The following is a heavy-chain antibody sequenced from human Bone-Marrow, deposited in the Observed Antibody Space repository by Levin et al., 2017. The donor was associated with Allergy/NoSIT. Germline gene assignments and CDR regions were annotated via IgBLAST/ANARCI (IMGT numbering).Heavy chain of an antibody. D-gene: IGHD2-8*02. Sequence: RPSETLSLTCSVSGGPISSYYWTWIRQPPGKGLEWIGFTHDSGRTNYNPSLKSRLTMSVDTSKNQFSLRLYSVTAADTAVYYCARVILGTVFFDYWGQGILVTVSS. CDR2: THDSGRT. V-gene: IGHV4-59*01. J-gene: IGHJ4*02. CDR3: ARVILGTVFFDY. CDR1: GGPISSYY.